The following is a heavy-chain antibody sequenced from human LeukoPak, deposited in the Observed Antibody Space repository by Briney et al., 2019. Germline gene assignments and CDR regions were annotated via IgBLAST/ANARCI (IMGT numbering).Heavy chain of an antibody. D-gene: IGHD5-18*01. CDR1: GFTFSSYA. V-gene: IGHV3-23*01. J-gene: IGHJ4*02. Sequence: GGSLRLSCAASGFTFSSYAMSWVRQAPGKGLEWVSAISGSGDSTYYADSMKGRFTISRDNSKNTLYLQMNSLRAEDTAVYYCAKVGTAMVSHFDYWGQGTLVTVSS. CDR2: ISGSGDST. CDR3: AKVGTAMVSHFDY.